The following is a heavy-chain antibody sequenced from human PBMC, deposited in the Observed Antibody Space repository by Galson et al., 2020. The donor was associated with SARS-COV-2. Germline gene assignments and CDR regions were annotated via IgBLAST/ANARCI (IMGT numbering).Heavy chain of an antibody. CDR1: GFTFNNYA. D-gene: IGHD1-26*01. CDR3: ATRSGTYRGFDY. Sequence: GESLKISCAASGFTFNNYAMHWVRQAPGKGLEWLADISFDGSIKYYADSVKGRFTISRDNSENTLHLQMDSLRAEDTALYYCATRSGTYRGFDYWGQGTLVSVSS. J-gene: IGHJ4*02. CDR2: ISFDGSIK. V-gene: IGHV3-30-3*01.